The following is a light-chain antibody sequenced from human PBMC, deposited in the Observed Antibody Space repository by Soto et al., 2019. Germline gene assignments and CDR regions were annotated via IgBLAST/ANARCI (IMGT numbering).Light chain of an antibody. V-gene: IGKV4-1*01. CDR1: QSLLYSSNNKNS. CDR2: WAS. J-gene: IGKJ1*01. Sequence: DIVMTQSPGSLAVSLGERATINCKSSQSLLYSSNNKNSLAWYQQKPGQPPKLLIYWASTREAGVPDRFSDSGSETDFTLSSISLQDEDGADYFCQQYYKTPQWPFGQGTKLEIK. CDR3: QQYYKTPQWP.